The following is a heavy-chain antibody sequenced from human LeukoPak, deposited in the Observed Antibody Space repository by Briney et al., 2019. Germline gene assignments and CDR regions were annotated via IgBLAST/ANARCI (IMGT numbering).Heavy chain of an antibody. Sequence: ASVKVSCKASGYTFTSYGISWVRQAPGQGLEWMGWISAYNGNTNYAQKLQGRVTMTRDTSTSTVYMELSSLRSEDTAVYYCARSLFTMTQRYFDYWGQGTLVTVSS. J-gene: IGHJ4*02. D-gene: IGHD3-22*01. CDR3: ARSLFTMTQRYFDY. V-gene: IGHV1-18*01. CDR1: GYTFTSYG. CDR2: ISAYNGNT.